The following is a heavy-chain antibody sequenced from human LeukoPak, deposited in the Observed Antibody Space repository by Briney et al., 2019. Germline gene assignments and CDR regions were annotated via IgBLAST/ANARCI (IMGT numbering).Heavy chain of an antibody. J-gene: IGHJ5*02. V-gene: IGHV1-69*13. CDR1: GFTFSSYA. D-gene: IGHD2-2*01. CDR3: ARDHDGGYCSSISGVLCRRFVP. Sequence: GASVKLSCEASGFTFSSYAISWVRQAPGQGLEWMRGIITIVGTTNYAKTFEGRVTITADESTSTAYMELSSLRYEDTAMYYCARDHDGGYCSSISGVLCRRFVPWGRGTLVAVSS. CDR2: IITIVGTT.